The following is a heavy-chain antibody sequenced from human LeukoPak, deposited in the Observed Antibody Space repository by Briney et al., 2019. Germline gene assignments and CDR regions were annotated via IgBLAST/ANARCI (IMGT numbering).Heavy chain of an antibody. CDR1: GGSISSGSYY. D-gene: IGHD3-9*01. J-gene: IGHJ4*02. Sequence: SQTLSLTCTVSGGSISSGSYYWSWIRQPAGKGLEWIGRIYTSGSTNYNPSLKSRVTISVDTSKNQFSLKLSSVTAADTAVYYCARWNYDILTGPPYFDYWGQGTLVTVSS. V-gene: IGHV4-61*02. CDR3: ARWNYDILTGPPYFDY. CDR2: IYTSGST.